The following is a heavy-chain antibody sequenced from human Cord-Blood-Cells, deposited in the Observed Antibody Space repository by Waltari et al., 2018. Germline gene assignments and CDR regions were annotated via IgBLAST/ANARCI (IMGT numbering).Heavy chain of an antibody. D-gene: IGHD1-26*01. CDR3: ARGKSGSYYWFDP. J-gene: IGHJ5*02. CDR2: TNQSGST. CDR1: GGSFSCYY. V-gene: IGHV4-34*01. Sequence: QVQLQQWGAGLLKPSETLSPPCAVYGGSFSCYYWSWYRQPPGKGPEWIGETNQSGSTNYNPSLKSRVTISVDTSKNQFSLKLSSVTAADTAVYYCARGKSGSYYWFDPWGQGTLVTVSS.